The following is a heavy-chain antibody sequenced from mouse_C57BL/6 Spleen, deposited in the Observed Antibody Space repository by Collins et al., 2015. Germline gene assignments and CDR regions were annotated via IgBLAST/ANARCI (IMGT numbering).Heavy chain of an antibody. CDR2: IYPGDGDT. Sequence: QVQLQQSGAELVKPGASVKISCKASGYAFSSYWMNWVKQRPGKGLEWIGQIYPGDGDTNYSGKFKDKATLTADKSSSTVYMELSRLTSEDSVVYFCARHEVSYWYFDVWGTGTTVTVSS. CDR3: ARHEVSYWYFDV. D-gene: IGHD2-5*01. V-gene: IGHV1-80*01. J-gene: IGHJ1*03. CDR1: GYAFSSYW.